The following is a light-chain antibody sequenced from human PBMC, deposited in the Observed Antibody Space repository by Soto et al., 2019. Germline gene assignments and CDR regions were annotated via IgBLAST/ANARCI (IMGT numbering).Light chain of an antibody. CDR2: KAS. CDR1: QSTGIW. J-gene: IGKJ2*01. CDR3: QQYNRYSLYT. V-gene: IGKV1-5*03. Sequence: DIQLTQSPSALSASVGDRVTITCRASQSTGIWLAWYQQKPGKAPKLLIYKASDLETGVPSRFSGSGSETEFTLTISSLQPEDFATYYCQQYNRYSLYTFGQGTKLEI.